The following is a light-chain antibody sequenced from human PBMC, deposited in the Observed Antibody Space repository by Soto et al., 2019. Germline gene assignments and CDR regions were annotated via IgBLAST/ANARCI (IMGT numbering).Light chain of an antibody. J-gene: IGLJ1*01. CDR2: EVT. CDR1: SSDVGGYKY. CDR3: SSYAGSNSFV. Sequence: QSALTQPASVSGSPGQSITISCTGTSSDVGGYKYVSWYQQHPDKAPKLMIFEVTKRPSGVPDRFSGSKSGNTASLTVSGVQADDEADYYCSSYAGSNSFVFGTGTKLTVL. V-gene: IGLV2-8*01.